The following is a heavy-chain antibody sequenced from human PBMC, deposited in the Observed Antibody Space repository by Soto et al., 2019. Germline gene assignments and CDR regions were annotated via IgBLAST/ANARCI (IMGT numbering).Heavy chain of an antibody. J-gene: IGHJ4*02. CDR2: IYPGDSDA. D-gene: IGHD3-9*01. CDR1: GYSFTDYW. Sequence: GESLKISCKSSGYSFTDYWIGWVRQTPGKGLEWMGIIYPGDSDARYSPSFQGQVTISVDTSINTAFLRWNSLTASDTAMYFCARQADYNILTGYFYYFDYWGQGSLVTVSS. V-gene: IGHV5-51*01. CDR3: ARQADYNILTGYFYYFDY.